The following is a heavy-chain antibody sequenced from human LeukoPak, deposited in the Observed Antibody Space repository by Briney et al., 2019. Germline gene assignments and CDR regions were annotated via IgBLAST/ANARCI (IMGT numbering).Heavy chain of an antibody. Sequence: QPSQTLSLXCTVSGGSISSGSYYWSWIRQPAGKGLEWIGRIYTSGSTNYNPSLKSRVAISVDTSKNQFSLKLSSVTAADTAVYYCARGGGSDWYFDLWGRGTLVTVSS. D-gene: IGHD3-16*01. J-gene: IGHJ2*01. V-gene: IGHV4-61*02. CDR3: ARGGGSDWYFDL. CDR2: IYTSGST. CDR1: GGSISSGSYY.